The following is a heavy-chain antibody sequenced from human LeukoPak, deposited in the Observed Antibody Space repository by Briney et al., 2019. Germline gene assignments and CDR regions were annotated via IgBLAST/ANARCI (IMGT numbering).Heavy chain of an antibody. D-gene: IGHD2-2*01. CDR2: ISGSGGSS. J-gene: IGHJ5*02. V-gene: IGHV3-23*01. CDR3: TTDLIGYCSSTSCYELDP. Sequence: GGSLRLSCAASGFPFSNYAMTWVRQAPGKGLEWVSAISGSGGSSFYADSVKGRFTISRDNARNTVSLQMNSLRAEDTAVYYCTTDLIGYCSSTSCYELDPWGQGTLVTVSS. CDR1: GFPFSNYA.